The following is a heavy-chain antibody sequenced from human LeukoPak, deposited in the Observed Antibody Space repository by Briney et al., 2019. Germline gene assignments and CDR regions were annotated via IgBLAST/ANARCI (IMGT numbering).Heavy chain of an antibody. V-gene: IGHV4-59*01. J-gene: IGHJ4*02. D-gene: IGHD3-22*01. CDR2: ISYSGNT. Sequence: SETLSLTCTVSGGSISRYYWGWIRQPPGKGLEWIGYISYSGNTKYNPSLMSRVTISVDTSKNQFSLKLSSVTAADTAVYYCARLDYYHFDYWGQGTVVTVSS. CDR3: ARLDYYHFDY. CDR1: GGSISRYY.